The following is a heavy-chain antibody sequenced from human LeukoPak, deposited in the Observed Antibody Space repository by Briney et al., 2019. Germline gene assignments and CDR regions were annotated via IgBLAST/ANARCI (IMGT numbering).Heavy chain of an antibody. D-gene: IGHD5-12*01. CDR1: GFTFSSSA. Sequence: GGSLRLFCAASGFTFSSSAMHWVRQAPGKGLEWVTDISDDESNKYYADSVKGRFTISRDNSKNRLYLQMNSLRGDDTAVYYCAKVGSGYDYYWGQGTLVTVSS. CDR2: ISDDESNK. CDR3: AKVGSGYDYY. J-gene: IGHJ4*02. V-gene: IGHV3-30*18.